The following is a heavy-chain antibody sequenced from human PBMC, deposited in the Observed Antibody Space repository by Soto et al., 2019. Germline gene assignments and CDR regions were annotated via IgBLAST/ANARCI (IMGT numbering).Heavy chain of an antibody. CDR3: ASGAATKILVLMYDALEI. Sequence: QVQLVQSGAEVKKPGSSVRVSCKASGATLDTFINYGITWVRQAPGQGLEWMGGIIPVFGAANHAQKFQGRVTISSDESTRTVSMELSSLSSEDTAVYYCASGAATKILVLMYDALEIWGQGKMVTVSS. J-gene: IGHJ3*02. CDR2: IIPVFGAA. V-gene: IGHV1-69*05. CDR1: GATLDTFINYG. D-gene: IGHD5-12*01.